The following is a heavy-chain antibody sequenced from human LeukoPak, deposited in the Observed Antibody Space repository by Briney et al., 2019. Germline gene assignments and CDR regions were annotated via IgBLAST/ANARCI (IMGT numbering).Heavy chain of an antibody. CDR2: IYYSGST. D-gene: IGHD4-17*01. Sequence: SETLSLTCTVSGGSIISSTYYWGVIRQPPGKGLEWTGNIYYSGSTYYNPSLKSRVTISVDTSKNPFSLKLSSVTASDTAVYYCATAYGDFFFDYWGQGALVTVSS. V-gene: IGHV4-39*01. CDR3: ATAYGDFFFDY. CDR1: GGSIISSTYY. J-gene: IGHJ4*02.